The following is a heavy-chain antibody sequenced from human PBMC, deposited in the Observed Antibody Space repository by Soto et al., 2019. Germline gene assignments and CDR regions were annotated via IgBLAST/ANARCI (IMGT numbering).Heavy chain of an antibody. CDR3: AHHPYYGLAPYSFDY. CDR2: IYWDDDK. V-gene: IGHV2-5*02. D-gene: IGHD3-10*01. Sequence: QITLKESGPTLVKPTQTLTLTCTFSGFSLSTSGVGVGWIRQPPGKALEWLAVIYWDDDKRSSSSLKSRLTITKDTSKNQVVPTMTNMDPVDTATYYCAHHPYYGLAPYSFDYWGQGILVTVSS. J-gene: IGHJ4*02. CDR1: GFSLSTSGVG.